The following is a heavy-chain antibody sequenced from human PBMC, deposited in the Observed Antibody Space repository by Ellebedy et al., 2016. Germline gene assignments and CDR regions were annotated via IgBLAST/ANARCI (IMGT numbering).Heavy chain of an antibody. CDR1: GGSFSGYY. CDR2: IHPSGST. J-gene: IGHJ4*02. Sequence: SETLSLXCADHGGSFSGYYWAWIRQPPGKRLEWIGEIHPSGSTNYNSALKSRVTISVDRSKNQFSLKLSSVTAADTAVYYCARGRFDSSGYYFDYWGQGTLVTVSS. CDR3: ARGRFDSSGYYFDY. D-gene: IGHD3-22*01. V-gene: IGHV4-34*01.